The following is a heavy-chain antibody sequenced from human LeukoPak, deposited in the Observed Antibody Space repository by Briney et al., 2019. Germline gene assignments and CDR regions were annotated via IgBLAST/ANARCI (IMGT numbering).Heavy chain of an antibody. J-gene: IGHJ2*01. Sequence: PGGSLRLSCAVSGFTFSAYAMSWVRQAPGKGLEWVSSISSSSSYIYYADSVKGRFTISRDNAKNSLYLQMNSLRAEDTAVYYCARVRGDTYWYFDLWGRGTLVTVSS. CDR1: GFTFSAYA. V-gene: IGHV3-21*01. CDR2: ISSSSSYI. D-gene: IGHD4-17*01. CDR3: ARVRGDTYWYFDL.